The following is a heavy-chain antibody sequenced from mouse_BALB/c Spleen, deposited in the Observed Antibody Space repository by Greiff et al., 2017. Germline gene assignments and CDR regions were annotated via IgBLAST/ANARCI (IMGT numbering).Heavy chain of an antibody. J-gene: IGHJ4*01. D-gene: IGHD2-2*01. Sequence: QVQLKQSGAELMKPGASVKISCKATGYTFSSYWIEWVKQRPGHGLEWIGEILPGSGSTNYNEKFKGKATFTADTSSNTAYMQLSSLTSEDSAVYYCALWLRRGGVDSYAMDYWGQGTSVTVSS. V-gene: IGHV1-9*01. CDR1: GYTFSSYW. CDR3: ALWLRRGGVDSYAMDY. CDR2: ILPGSGST.